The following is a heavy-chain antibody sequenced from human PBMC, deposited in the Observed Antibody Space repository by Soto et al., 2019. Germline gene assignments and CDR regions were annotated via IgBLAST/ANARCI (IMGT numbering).Heavy chain of an antibody. D-gene: IGHD2-2*01. V-gene: IGHV1-24*01. CDR1: GYTLTELS. CDR2: FDPEDGET. J-gene: IGHJ5*02. Sequence: ASVKVSCKVSGYTLTELSMHWVRQAPGKGLEWMGGFDPEDGETIYAQKFQGRVTMTEDTSTDTAYMELSSLRSEDTAVYYCATAGYCSSTSCFITGFDPWGQGTLVTVSS. CDR3: ATAGYCSSTSCFITGFDP.